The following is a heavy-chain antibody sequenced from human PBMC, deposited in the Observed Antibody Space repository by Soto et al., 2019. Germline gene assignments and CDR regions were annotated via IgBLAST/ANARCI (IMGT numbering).Heavy chain of an antibody. V-gene: IGHV1-3*01. Sequence: GASVKVSCKASGYTFTSYAMDWVRQAPGQKLQWMGWINAGNGNAKYSQKFQGRVTITRDTSASTAYMELSSLRSEDTAVYYCARDIRSITIFGVVPPAYWGQGTLVTVSS. D-gene: IGHD3-3*01. CDR1: GYTFTSYA. J-gene: IGHJ4*02. CDR2: INAGNGNA. CDR3: ARDIRSITIFGVVPPAY.